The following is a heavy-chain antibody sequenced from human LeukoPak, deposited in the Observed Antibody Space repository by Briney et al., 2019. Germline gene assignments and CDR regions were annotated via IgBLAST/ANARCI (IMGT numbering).Heavy chain of an antibody. CDR3: ARWYCSGGSCYSIDY. V-gene: IGHV3-7*01. J-gene: IGHJ4*02. CDR2: IRQDESER. Sequence: GGSLRLSCEASGFSFSSYWMTWVRQPPGKGPEWVANIRQDESERYSADSVKGRFTISRDNAKRSVYLHMSSLRAEDTAVYYCARWYCSGGSCYSIDYWGQGTLVTVSS. CDR1: GFSFSSYW. D-gene: IGHD2-15*01.